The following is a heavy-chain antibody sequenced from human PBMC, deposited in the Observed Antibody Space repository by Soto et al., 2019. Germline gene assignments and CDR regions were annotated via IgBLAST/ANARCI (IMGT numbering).Heavy chain of an antibody. J-gene: IGHJ4*02. CDR2: IYWDDDK. V-gene: IGHV2-5*02. CDR1: GFSLSTSGVG. CDR3: AHSRGYCISTSCYFDY. D-gene: IGHD2-2*01. Sequence: QITLKESGPTLVKPTQTLTLTCTFSGFSLSTSGVGVGWIRQPPGKALEWLALIYWDDDKRYSPSLKSRLTITKEPSQNQVVLTMTNMDPVDTATYYCAHSRGYCISTSCYFDYWGQGTLVTVSS.